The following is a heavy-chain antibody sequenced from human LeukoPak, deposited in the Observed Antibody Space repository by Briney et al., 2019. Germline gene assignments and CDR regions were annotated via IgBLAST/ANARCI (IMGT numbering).Heavy chain of an antibody. CDR1: GFTFSSYT. Sequence: PGGALRLSCAASGFTFSSYTMHRGRQGPGKGLVWSSRINVDGSLTNYADSVKGRFTISRDNAKNTLYLQMNSLRAKDLAVYYCVRDYYTSADSWFDPWGQGTLVSVSS. CDR3: VRDYYTSADSWFDP. J-gene: IGHJ5*02. V-gene: IGHV3-74*01. D-gene: IGHD3-3*01. CDR2: INVDGSLT.